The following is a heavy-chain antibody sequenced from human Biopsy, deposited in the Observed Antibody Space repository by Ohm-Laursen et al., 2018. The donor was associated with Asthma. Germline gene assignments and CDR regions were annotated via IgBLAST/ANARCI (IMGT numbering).Heavy chain of an antibody. D-gene: IGHD1-1*01. V-gene: IGHV3-30*01. CDR3: VRDGTDDAFDI. CDR2: ISKDASTQ. CDR1: GFSFSNFA. J-gene: IGHJ3*02. Sequence: SLRLSCAATGFSFSNFAIHWVRQAPGKGLEWVGVISKDASTQDYADSVKGRFTMARDNSKNTLDLQMNSLREEDTAMYYCVRDGTDDAFDIWGQGTVVSVSS.